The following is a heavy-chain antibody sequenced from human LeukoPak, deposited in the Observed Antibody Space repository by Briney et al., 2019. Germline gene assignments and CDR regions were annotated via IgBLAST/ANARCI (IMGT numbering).Heavy chain of an antibody. Sequence: ASVKVSCKASGYTFTGYYMHWVRQAPGQGLEWMGWINPNSGGTNYAQKFQGRVTMTRDTSISTAYMELSRLRSDDTAVYYCARDLIVGTTIRYYFDCWGQGTLVTVSS. J-gene: IGHJ4*02. CDR3: ARDLIVGTTIRYYFDC. CDR2: INPNSGGT. V-gene: IGHV1-2*02. D-gene: IGHD1-26*01. CDR1: GYTFTGYY.